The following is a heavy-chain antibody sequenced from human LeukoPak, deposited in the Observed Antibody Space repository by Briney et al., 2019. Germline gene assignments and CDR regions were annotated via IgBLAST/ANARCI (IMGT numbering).Heavy chain of an antibody. CDR1: GFTFSSYA. J-gene: IGHJ4*02. D-gene: IGHD3-16*02. V-gene: IGHV3-30-3*01. CDR3: ARGGIYDYVWGSYRPLDY. Sequence: GGSLRLSCAASGFTFSSYAMHWVRQAPGKGLEWVAVISYDGSNKYYADSVKGRFTISRDNAKNSLYLQMNSLRAEDTAVYFCARGGIYDYVWGSYRPLDYWGQGTLVTVSS. CDR2: ISYDGSNK.